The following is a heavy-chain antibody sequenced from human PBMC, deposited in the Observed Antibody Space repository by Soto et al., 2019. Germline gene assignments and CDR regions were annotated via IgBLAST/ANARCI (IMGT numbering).Heavy chain of an antibody. CDR3: TTGGDAWTTGL. V-gene: IGHV4-39*02. D-gene: IGHD2-21*01. CDR1: GGSFSSSPGYY. CDR2: VHPSGNT. J-gene: IGHJ4*02. Sequence: QLQLQESGPGLVKPSETLSLTCTVSGGSFSSSPGYYWGWMRQPPGKGLEWIGTVHPSGNTYYNPSFKSRVTISKDTSMNHLSLQLTSVTAADTAIYYCTTGGDAWTTGLWGQGTLVTASS.